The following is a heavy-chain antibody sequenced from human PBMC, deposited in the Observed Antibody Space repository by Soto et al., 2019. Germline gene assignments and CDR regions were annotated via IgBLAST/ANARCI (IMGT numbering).Heavy chain of an antibody. Sequence: PSETLSLTCTVSGGSISGYYWSWIRQPPGKGLEWIGYIYYSGSTNYNPSLKSRVTISVDTSKNQFSLKLSSVTAADTAVYYCASGPGVKXEVVVAATPHYYYGMDVWGQGTTVTVSS. CDR3: ASGPGVKXEVVVAATPHYYYGMDV. V-gene: IGHV4-59*01. CDR2: IYYSGST. CDR1: GGSISGYY. J-gene: IGHJ6*02. D-gene: IGHD2-15*01.